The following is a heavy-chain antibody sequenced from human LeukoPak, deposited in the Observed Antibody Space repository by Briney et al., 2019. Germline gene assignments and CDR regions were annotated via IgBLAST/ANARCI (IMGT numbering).Heavy chain of an antibody. CDR1: GFTFSSYS. V-gene: IGHV3-21*01. J-gene: IGHJ5*02. D-gene: IGHD3-16*02. CDR2: ISSSSSYI. Sequence: GGSLRLSCAASGFTFSSYSMNWVRQAPGKGLEWVSSISSSSSYIYYADSVKGRFTISRDNAKNSLYLQMNSLRAEDTAVYYCASWYDYVWGSYRFNWFDPWGQGTLVTVSS. CDR3: ASWYDYVWGSYRFNWFDP.